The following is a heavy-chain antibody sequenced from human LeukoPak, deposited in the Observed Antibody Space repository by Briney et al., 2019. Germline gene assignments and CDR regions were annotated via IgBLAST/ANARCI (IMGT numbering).Heavy chain of an antibody. V-gene: IGHV4-39*07. CDR2: IYYSGST. CDR3: ARDTSGYSYGYFDY. D-gene: IGHD5-18*01. CDR1: DGSISSNNFY. J-gene: IGHJ4*02. Sequence: PSETLSLTCTVSDGSISSNNFYWGWIRQPPGKGLEWIGSIYYSGSTYYNPSLKSRVTILVDTSKNQFSLKLNSVTAADTAVYYCARDTSGYSYGYFDYWGQGTPVTVSS.